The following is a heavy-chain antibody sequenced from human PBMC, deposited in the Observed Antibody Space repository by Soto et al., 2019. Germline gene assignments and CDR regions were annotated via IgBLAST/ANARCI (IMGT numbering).Heavy chain of an antibody. CDR2: ISAYNGNT. CDR3: ARAHMTTVTFSYHYGMDV. D-gene: IGHD4-4*01. J-gene: IGHJ6*02. Sequence: ASVKVSCKASGYTFTSYGISWVRQAPGQGLEWMGWISAYNGNTNYAQKLQGRVTMTTDTSTSTAYMELRSLRSDDTAVYYCARAHMTTVTFSYHYGMDVWGQGTTVTVSS. V-gene: IGHV1-18*01. CDR1: GYTFTSYG.